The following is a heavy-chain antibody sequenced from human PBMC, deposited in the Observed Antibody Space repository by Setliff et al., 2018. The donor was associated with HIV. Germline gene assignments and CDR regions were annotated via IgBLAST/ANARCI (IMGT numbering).Heavy chain of an antibody. V-gene: IGHV3-53*01. CDR1: GLTDTYKY. CDR3: AREFPRVMGPTTFYLDY. D-gene: IGHD1-26*01. Sequence: GGSLRLSCAASGLTDTYKYMSWVRQAPGKGLEWVSIIYSDDYTKYADSLKGRFTISRDTSKNTLYLQMNSLRAEDTAVYYCAREFPRVMGPTTFYLDYWGQGSLVTVSS. CDR2: IYSDDYT. J-gene: IGHJ4*02.